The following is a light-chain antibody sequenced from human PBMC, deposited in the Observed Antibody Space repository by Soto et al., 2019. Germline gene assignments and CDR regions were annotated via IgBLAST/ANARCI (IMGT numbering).Light chain of an antibody. CDR3: QQYGSSPNT. CDR2: GAS. V-gene: IGKV3-20*01. J-gene: IGKJ2*01. Sequence: EIVLTQSPGTLSLSPGERATLSCRASQSVRSSYLAWYQQKPGQAPRLLIYGASSRATGLPDRFRGRGSGTDFTLTISRLEPEDFAVYYCQQYGSSPNTFGQGTKLEIK. CDR1: QSVRSSY.